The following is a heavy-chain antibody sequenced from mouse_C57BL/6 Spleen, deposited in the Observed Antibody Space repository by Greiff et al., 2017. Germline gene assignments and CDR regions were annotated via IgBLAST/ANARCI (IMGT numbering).Heavy chain of an antibody. CDR1: GFTFSDYY. D-gene: IGHD1-1*01. CDR2: ISNGGGST. J-gene: IGHJ4*01. CDR3: ARRAFYYGSSYDYAMDY. V-gene: IGHV5-12*01. Sequence: EVMLVESGGGLVQPGGSLKLSCAASGFTFSDYYMYWVRQTPEKRLEWVAYISNGGGSTYYPDTVKGRFTISRDNAKNTLYLQLSRLKSEATAMYYCARRAFYYGSSYDYAMDYWGQGTSVTVSS.